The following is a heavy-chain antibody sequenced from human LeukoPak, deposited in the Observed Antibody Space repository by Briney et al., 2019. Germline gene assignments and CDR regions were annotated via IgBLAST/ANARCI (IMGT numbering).Heavy chain of an antibody. CDR2: IDPSDSYT. V-gene: IGHV5-10-1*01. J-gene: IGHJ4*02. Sequence: GESLKISCKGSGYSSTTYWISWVRQMPGKGLEWMGRIDPSDSYTNYSPSFQGHVTISADKSISTAYLQWSSLKASDTAMYYCARHQVGSSYFDYWGQGTLVTVSS. D-gene: IGHD6-6*01. CDR3: ARHQVGSSYFDY. CDR1: GYSSTTYW.